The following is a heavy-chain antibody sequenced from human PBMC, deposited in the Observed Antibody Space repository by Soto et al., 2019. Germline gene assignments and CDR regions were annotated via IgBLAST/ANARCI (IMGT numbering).Heavy chain of an antibody. CDR2: IYSDGTT. V-gene: IGHV3-53*01. CDR3: ARDRSGSSGYYGMDV. Sequence: PGGSLRLSCAASGFTFNIYGMHWVRQAPDKGLEWVALIYSDGTTYYADSVKGRFTISRDNSKNMLYLQMNSLRAEDTAVYYCARDRSGSSGYYGMDVWGQGTTVTVSS. J-gene: IGHJ6*02. D-gene: IGHD3-10*01. CDR1: GFTFNIYG.